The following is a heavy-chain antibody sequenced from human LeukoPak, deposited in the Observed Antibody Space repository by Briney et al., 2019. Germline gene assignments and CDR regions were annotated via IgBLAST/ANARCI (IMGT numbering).Heavy chain of an antibody. V-gene: IGHV3-21*04. J-gene: IGHJ5*02. CDR3: AKASYPHSGAWYNLLS. Sequence: GGSLRLSCAASGFTFSSYSMNWVRQAPGKGLEWVSSISSSSYIYYADSVKGRFTISRDNAKNSLYLQMNSLRAEDSAVYYCAKASYPHSGAWYNLLSWGRGTLVTVSS. D-gene: IGHD6-13*01. CDR2: ISSSSYI. CDR1: GFTFSSYS.